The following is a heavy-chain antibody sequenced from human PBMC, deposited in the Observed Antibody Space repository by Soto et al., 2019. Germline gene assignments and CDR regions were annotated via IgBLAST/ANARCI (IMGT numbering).Heavy chain of an antibody. CDR3: ARQLKGGLLSFHH. CDR2: IYPGDSDT. V-gene: IGHV5-51*01. CDR1: GYTFTNYW. J-gene: IGHJ1*01. D-gene: IGHD1-26*01. Sequence: GESLKISCKGSGYTFTNYWIGWVRQMPGKGLEWMGLIYPGDSDTRYSPSFQGQVTVSADKSISTAYLQWSSLKASDTAMYYCARQLKGGLLSFHHWGQGTLVTVSS.